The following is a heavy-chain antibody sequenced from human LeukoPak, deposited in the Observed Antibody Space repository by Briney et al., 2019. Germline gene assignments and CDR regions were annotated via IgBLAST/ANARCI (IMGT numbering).Heavy chain of an antibody. Sequence: PSETLSLTCAVYGVSFSGYYWSWIRQPPGKGLEWIGEINHSGSTNYNPSLKSRVTISVDTSKNQFSLKLSSVTAADTAVYYCASVRYYDSSGYYWVPFSYWGQGTLVTVSS. CDR2: INHSGST. V-gene: IGHV4-34*01. J-gene: IGHJ4*02. D-gene: IGHD3-22*01. CDR3: ASVRYYDSSGYYWVPFSY. CDR1: GVSFSGYY.